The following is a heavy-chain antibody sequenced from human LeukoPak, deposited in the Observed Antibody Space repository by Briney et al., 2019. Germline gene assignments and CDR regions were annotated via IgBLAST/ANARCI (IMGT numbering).Heavy chain of an antibody. CDR1: GGSISSYY. V-gene: IGHV4-59*01. D-gene: IGHD3-22*01. J-gene: IGHJ4*02. Sequence: TSSETLSLTCTVYGGSISSYYWNWIRQPPGKGLEWIGYIYYSGSTNYNPSLKSRVTMSVDTSKNQFSLNLSSVTAADTAFYYCAGDRLAYYDRSGLDCWGQGTLVTVSS. CDR3: AGDRLAYYDRSGLDC. CDR2: IYYSGST.